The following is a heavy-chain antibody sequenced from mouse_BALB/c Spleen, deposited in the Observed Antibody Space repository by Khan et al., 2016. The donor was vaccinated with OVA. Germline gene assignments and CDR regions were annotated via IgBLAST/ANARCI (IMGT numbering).Heavy chain of an antibody. V-gene: IGHV2-6-1*01. CDR1: GFSLTNYG. D-gene: IGHD2-10*01. Sequence: QVQLKESGPGLVAPSQSLSITCTISGFSLTNYGVHWVRQPPGKGLEWLVVIWSDGSTNYNSVIKSRLTVTKDNSQSQVFLKMNSLQTDDTAIYFCARQPYYHYNIMDYWGQGTSVTVSS. CDR3: ARQPYYHYNIMDY. CDR2: IWSDGST. J-gene: IGHJ4*01.